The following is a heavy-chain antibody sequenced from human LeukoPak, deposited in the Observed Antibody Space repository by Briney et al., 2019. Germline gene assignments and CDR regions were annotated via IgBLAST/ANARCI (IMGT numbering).Heavy chain of an antibody. CDR3: ATLSFKMAGYHDY. Sequence: GGSLRLSCAASGFTFSSYGMHWVRQAPGKGLEWVAFIRYDGTNKYYADSVKGRFTISRDNSKNTLYLQMNSLRAEDTAVYYCATLSFKMAGYHDYWGQGTLVTVSS. D-gene: IGHD3-9*01. CDR1: GFTFSSYG. CDR2: IRYDGTNK. V-gene: IGHV3-30*02. J-gene: IGHJ4*02.